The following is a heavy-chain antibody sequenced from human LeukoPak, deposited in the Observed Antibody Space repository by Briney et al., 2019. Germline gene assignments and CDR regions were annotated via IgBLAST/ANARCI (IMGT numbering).Heavy chain of an antibody. CDR1: GFTVSNNY. V-gene: IGHV3-48*01. D-gene: IGHD3-22*01. J-gene: IGHJ4*02. CDR2: ISSSSSTI. Sequence: GGSLRLSCAASGFTVSNNYMTWVRQGPGKGLEWVSYISSSSSTIYYADSVKGRFTISRDNAKNSLYLQMNSLRAEDTAVYYCARDSSEYYYDSSGHDYWGQGTLVTVSS. CDR3: ARDSSEYYYDSSGHDY.